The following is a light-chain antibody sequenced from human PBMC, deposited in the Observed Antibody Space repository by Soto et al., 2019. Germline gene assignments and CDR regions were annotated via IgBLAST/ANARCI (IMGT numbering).Light chain of an antibody. V-gene: IGLV2-14*01. CDR2: DVS. J-gene: IGLJ1*01. CDR3: SSYTSSTSYV. CDR1: SSDVGGYNY. Sequence: QSALTQPASVSGSPGQSITIPCTGTSSDVGGYNYVSWYQQHPGRAPKLMIYDVSNRPSGVSNRFSGSKSGNTASLTISGLQAEDEADYYCSSYTSSTSYVFRTGTKLTVL.